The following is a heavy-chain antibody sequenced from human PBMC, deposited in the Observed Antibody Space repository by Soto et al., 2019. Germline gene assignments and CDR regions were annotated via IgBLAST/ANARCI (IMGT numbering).Heavy chain of an antibody. CDR3: ATDSRSSGWYGIDY. D-gene: IGHD6-19*01. Sequence: GAAVKVSCKASGYTFISYGISWVRQAPGQGLEWVGWMSAFTGKADYAQKFQGRVTMTEDTSTDTAYMELSSLRSEDTAVYYCATDSRSSGWYGIDYWGQGTLVTVS. J-gene: IGHJ4*02. CDR1: GYTFISYG. V-gene: IGHV1-18*04. CDR2: MSAFTGKA.